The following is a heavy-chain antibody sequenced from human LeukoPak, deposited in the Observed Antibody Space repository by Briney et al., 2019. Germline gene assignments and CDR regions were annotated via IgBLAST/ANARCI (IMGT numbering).Heavy chain of an antibody. V-gene: IGHV1-18*01. J-gene: IGHJ6*02. CDR2: ISAYNGNT. Sequence: ASVTVSCKASGYTFTSYGISWVRQAPGQGLEWMGWISAYNGNTNYAQKLQGRVTMTTDTSTSTAYMELRSLRSDDTAVYYCARDQGSSSSYHYYYGMDVWGQGTTVTVSS. CDR1: GYTFTSYG. D-gene: IGHD6-6*01. CDR3: ARDQGSSSSYHYYYGMDV.